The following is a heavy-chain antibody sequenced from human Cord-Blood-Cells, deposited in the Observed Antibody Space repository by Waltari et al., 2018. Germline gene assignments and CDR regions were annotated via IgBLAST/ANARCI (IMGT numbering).Heavy chain of an antibody. V-gene: IGHV4-39*07. D-gene: IGHD6-13*01. Sequence: QLQLQESGPGLVKPSETLSLTCPVSGGSISSSSYYWGWIRQPPGKGLEWIGSIYYSGSTYYNPSLKSRVTISVDTSKNQFSLKLSSVTAADTAVYYCARCSPFSSSWYFDYWGQGTLVTVSS. CDR2: IYYSGST. CDR1: GGSISSSSYY. CDR3: ARCSPFSSSWYFDY. J-gene: IGHJ4*02.